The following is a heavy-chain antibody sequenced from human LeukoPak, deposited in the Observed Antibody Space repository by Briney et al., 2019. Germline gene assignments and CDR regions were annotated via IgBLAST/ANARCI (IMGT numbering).Heavy chain of an antibody. CDR3: ANAMYYDILTGFPHEEDY. CDR2: ISGSGIST. CDR1: GFTFSNYA. J-gene: IGHJ4*02. D-gene: IGHD3-9*01. Sequence: GGSLRLSCTASGFTFSNYAMSWVRQAPGKGLEWVSAISGSGISTYYAESLKTRFTISRDNSKNTLYLQMNSLRAEDTALYYCANAMYYDILTGFPHEEDYWGQGTQVTVSS. V-gene: IGHV3-23*01.